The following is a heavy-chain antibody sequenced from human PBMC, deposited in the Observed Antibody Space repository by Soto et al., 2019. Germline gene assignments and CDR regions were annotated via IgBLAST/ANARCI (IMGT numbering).Heavy chain of an antibody. V-gene: IGHV3-30*18. Sequence: QVQLVESGGGVVQPGRSLRLSCAASGFTFSSYGMHWVRQAPGKGLEWVAIISLDGSHKHYADSVKGRFTISRDNSKNTLYLQMNRLRAEDTAVYYCAKPGQLGSYFDYWGQGTLVTVSS. D-gene: IGHD6-13*01. CDR2: ISLDGSHK. J-gene: IGHJ4*02. CDR3: AKPGQLGSYFDY. CDR1: GFTFSSYG.